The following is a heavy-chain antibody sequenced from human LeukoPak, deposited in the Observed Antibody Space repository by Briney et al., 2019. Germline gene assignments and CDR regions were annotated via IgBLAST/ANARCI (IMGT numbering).Heavy chain of an antibody. CDR3: GRDKGQVTAPDF. CDR1: GFTFSSYS. V-gene: IGHV3-21*01. CDR2: ISSSSSYI. Sequence: GGSLRLSCAASGFTFSSYSMNWVRQAPGKGLEWVSYISSSSSYIYYADSVKGRFTISRDNAKNSLYLQMNSLRAEDTAVYYCGRDKGQVTAPDFWGQGTLVTVSS. D-gene: IGHD2-21*02. J-gene: IGHJ4*02.